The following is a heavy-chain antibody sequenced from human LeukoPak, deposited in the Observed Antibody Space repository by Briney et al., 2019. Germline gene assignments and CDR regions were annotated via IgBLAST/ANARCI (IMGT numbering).Heavy chain of an antibody. V-gene: IGHV3-53*01. CDR3: ARDRSSGYYGYYYYYMDV. J-gene: IGHJ6*03. CDR1: GFTVSSNC. D-gene: IGHD3-22*01. CDR2: IYSGGST. Sequence: GGSLRLSCAASGFTVSSNCMSWVRQAPGKGLEWVSVIYSGGSTYYADSVKGRFTISRDNSKNTLYLQMNSLRAEDTAVYYCARDRSSGYYGYYYYYMDVWGKGTTVTVSS.